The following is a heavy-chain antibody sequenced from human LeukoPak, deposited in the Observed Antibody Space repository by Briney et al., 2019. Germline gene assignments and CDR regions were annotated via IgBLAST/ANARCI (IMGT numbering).Heavy chain of an antibody. J-gene: IGHJ5*02. Sequence: ASVKVSCKASGYTFTSYYMHWVRQAPGQGLEWMGIINPSGGSTSYAQKFQGRVTMTRDMSTSTVYMELSSLRSEDTAVYYCARTRGVVRGVIISPGWFDPWGQGTLVTVSS. CDR3: ARTRGVVRGVIISPGWFDP. D-gene: IGHD3-10*01. CDR1: GYTFTSYY. CDR2: INPSGGST. V-gene: IGHV1-46*01.